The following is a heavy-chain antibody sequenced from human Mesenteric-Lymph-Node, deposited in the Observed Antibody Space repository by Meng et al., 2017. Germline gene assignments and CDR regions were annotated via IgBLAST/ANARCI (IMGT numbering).Heavy chain of an antibody. CDR3: VREDYWYFDL. J-gene: IGHJ2*01. Sequence: GESLKISCAASGFTFSSYEMNWVRQAPGKGLEWVSYISSSGSTIYYADSVEGRFTISRDNAKNSLYLQMNSLRAEDTAVYYCVREDYWYFDLWGRGTLVTVSS. CDR2: ISSSGSTI. CDR1: GFTFSSYE. V-gene: IGHV3-48*03.